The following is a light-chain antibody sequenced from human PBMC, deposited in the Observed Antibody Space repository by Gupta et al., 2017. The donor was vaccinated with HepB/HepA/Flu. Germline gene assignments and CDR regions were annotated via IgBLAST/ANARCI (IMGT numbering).Light chain of an antibody. Sequence: DTQLTQSPSFLSASVGDRVTITCRASQGISSDLAWYQQKPGKAPKLLIYAASTLQSGVPSRFSGSGSGTEFTLTISSLQPEDCATYSCQQLNSYPCNFGQGTQLEI. J-gene: IGKJ2*02. V-gene: IGKV1-9*01. CDR3: QQLNSYPCN. CDR2: AAS. CDR1: QGISSD.